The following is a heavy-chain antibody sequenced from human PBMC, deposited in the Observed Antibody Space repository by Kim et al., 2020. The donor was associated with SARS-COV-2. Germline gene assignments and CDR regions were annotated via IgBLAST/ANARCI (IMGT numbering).Heavy chain of an antibody. V-gene: IGHV3-30*18. Sequence: GGSLRLSCAASGFTFSSYWMSWVRQAPGKGLEWVAVISYDGSNKYYADSVKGRFTISRDNSKNTLYLQMNSLRAEDTAVYYCAKDMGGYVYYYGMDVWG. D-gene: IGHD5-12*01. CDR1: GFTFSSYW. J-gene: IGHJ6*02. CDR3: AKDMGGYVYYYGMDV. CDR2: ISYDGSNK.